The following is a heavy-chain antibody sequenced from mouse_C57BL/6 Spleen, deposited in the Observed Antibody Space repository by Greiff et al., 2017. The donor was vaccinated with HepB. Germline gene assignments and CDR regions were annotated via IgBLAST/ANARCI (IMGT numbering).Heavy chain of an antibody. V-gene: IGHV1-64*01. Sequence: QVQLQQPGAELVKPGASVKLSCKASGYTFTSYWMHWVKQRPGQGLEWIGMIHPNSGSTNYNEKFKRKATLTVDKSSSTAYMQLSSLTSEDSAVYYCARFLKTGNFDYWGQGTTLTVSS. CDR1: GYTFTSYW. CDR2: IHPNSGST. J-gene: IGHJ2*01. CDR3: ARFLKTGNFDY. D-gene: IGHD4-1*01.